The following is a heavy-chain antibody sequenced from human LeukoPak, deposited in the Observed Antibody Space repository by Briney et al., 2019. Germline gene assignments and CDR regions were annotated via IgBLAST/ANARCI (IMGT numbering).Heavy chain of an antibody. CDR1: GFTFDDYA. CDR2: ISWNSGSI. J-gene: IGHJ4*02. D-gene: IGHD2-2*02. Sequence: GRSLRLSCAASGFTFDDYAMHWVRHAPGKGLEWVSGISWNSGSIGYADSVKGRFTISRDNAKNSLYLQMNSLRAEDTALYYCAKTGYCSSTSCYTEGQYYFDYWGQGTLVTVSS. CDR3: AKTGYCSSTSCYTEGQYYFDY. V-gene: IGHV3-9*01.